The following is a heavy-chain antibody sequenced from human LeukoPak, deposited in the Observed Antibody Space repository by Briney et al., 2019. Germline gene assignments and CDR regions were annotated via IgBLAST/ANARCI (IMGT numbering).Heavy chain of an antibody. Sequence: GGSLRLSCSASGFTFSSYAMHWVRQAPGKGLEYVSAISSNGGSTYYADSVKGRFAISRDNSKNTLYLQMSSLRAEDTAVYYCVRVAATAFLDYWGQGTLVTVSS. V-gene: IGHV3-64D*06. CDR3: VRVAATAFLDY. J-gene: IGHJ4*02. D-gene: IGHD2-15*01. CDR2: ISSNGGST. CDR1: GFTFSSYA.